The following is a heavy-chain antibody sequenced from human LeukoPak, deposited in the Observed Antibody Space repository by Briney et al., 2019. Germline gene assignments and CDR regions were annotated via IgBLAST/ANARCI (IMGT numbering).Heavy chain of an antibody. CDR1: GFTFTQYW. D-gene: IGHD6-19*01. Sequence: GGSLRLSCAASGFTFTQYWMTWVRQAPGKGLEWVANIKQDGSEKYYVDSVKGRFTISRDNAKNSLYVQMNSLRAEDTAVYYCARDLVAVAGCRSFDLWGQGTLVTVSS. CDR3: ARDLVAVAGCRSFDL. CDR2: IKQDGSEK. J-gene: IGHJ4*02. V-gene: IGHV3-7*05.